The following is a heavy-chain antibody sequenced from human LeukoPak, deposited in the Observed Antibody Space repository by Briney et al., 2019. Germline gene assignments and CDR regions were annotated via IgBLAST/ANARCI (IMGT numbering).Heavy chain of an antibody. V-gene: IGHV4-61*02. Sequence: SETLSLTCTVSGGSISSGSYYWSWIRQPAGKGLEWIGRIYTSGSTNYNPSLKSRVTISVDTSKNQFSLKLSSVTAADTAVYYCARVGVGATTGYYYYYMDVWGKGTTVTVSS. CDR3: ARVGVGATTGYYYYYMDV. CDR1: GGSISSGSYY. J-gene: IGHJ6*03. D-gene: IGHD1-26*01. CDR2: IYTSGST.